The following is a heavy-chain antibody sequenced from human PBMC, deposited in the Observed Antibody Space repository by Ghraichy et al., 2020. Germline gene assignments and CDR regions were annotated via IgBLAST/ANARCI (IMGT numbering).Heavy chain of an antibody. D-gene: IGHD5-18*01. CDR1: GFTVSSNY. V-gene: IGHV3-66*01. CDR3: ARDRYSYGYNYYYGMDV. Sequence: GSLRLSCAASGFTVSSNYMSWVRQAPGKGLEWVSVIYSGGSTYYADSVKGRFTISRDNSKNTLYLQMNSLRAEDTAVYYCARDRYSYGYNYYYGMDVWGQGTTVTVSS. J-gene: IGHJ6*02. CDR2: IYSGGST.